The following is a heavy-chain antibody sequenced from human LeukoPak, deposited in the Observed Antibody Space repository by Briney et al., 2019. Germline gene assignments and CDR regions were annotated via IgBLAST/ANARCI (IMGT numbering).Heavy chain of an antibody. D-gene: IGHD2-2*01. Sequence: GGSLRLSCAASGFTFSSYAMHWVRQAPGKGLEWVAVISYDGSNKYYADSVKGRFTTSRDNSKNTLYLQMNSLRAEDTAVYYCARDLRRLRYCSSTSCPPLYGMDVWGQGTTVTVSS. CDR2: ISYDGSNK. CDR3: ARDLRRLRYCSSTSCPPLYGMDV. CDR1: GFTFSSYA. V-gene: IGHV3-30-3*01. J-gene: IGHJ6*02.